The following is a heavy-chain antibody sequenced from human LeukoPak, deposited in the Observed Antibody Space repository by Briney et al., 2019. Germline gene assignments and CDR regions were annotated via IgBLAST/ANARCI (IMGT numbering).Heavy chain of an antibody. Sequence: SETLSLTRTVSGGSISSVDYYWSWIRQPPGKGLEWIGYIYYSGSAYYNPSLKGRLTISVDTSKNHFSLKLSSVTAADTAVYYCAVRYCSTSSCYPYFDYWGQGALVTVSS. J-gene: IGHJ4*02. D-gene: IGHD2-2*01. V-gene: IGHV4-30-4*08. CDR2: IYYSGSA. CDR1: GGSISSVDYY. CDR3: AVRYCSTSSCYPYFDY.